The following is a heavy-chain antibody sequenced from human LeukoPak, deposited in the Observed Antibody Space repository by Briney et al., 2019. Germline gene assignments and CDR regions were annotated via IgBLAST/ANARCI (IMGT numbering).Heavy chain of an antibody. D-gene: IGHD7-27*01. V-gene: IGHV1-46*01. CDR3: ARDWNWGSSDAFDI. CDR1: GYTFTRYY. CDR2: INPSGGNT. J-gene: IGHJ3*02. Sequence: ASVKVSWKSSGYTFTRYYIHWMRQAPGQGLEWMGIINPSGGNTNYAQKFQGRVTLTRDTSTSTVYMELSSLRSEDTAVYYCARDWNWGSSDAFDIWGQGTMVTVSS.